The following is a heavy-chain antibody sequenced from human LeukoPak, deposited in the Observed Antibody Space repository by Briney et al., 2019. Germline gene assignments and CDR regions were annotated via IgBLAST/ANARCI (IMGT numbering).Heavy chain of an antibody. Sequence: VILGGSLRLSCVASGFTFSNTWMTWVRQAPGKGLEWVGRIKSKTDGGTRDYAAPVKDRFTISRDDSKNTLYLQMNSLKIEDTAVYYCNLRTGYSTYDYWGQGTLVTVSS. V-gene: IGHV3-15*01. CDR1: GFTFSNTW. CDR2: IKSKTDGGTR. J-gene: IGHJ4*02. CDR3: NLRTGYSTYDY. D-gene: IGHD3/OR15-3a*01.